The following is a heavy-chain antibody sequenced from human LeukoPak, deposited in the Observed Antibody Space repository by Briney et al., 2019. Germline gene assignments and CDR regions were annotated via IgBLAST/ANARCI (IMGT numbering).Heavy chain of an antibody. J-gene: IGHJ4*02. D-gene: IGHD3-22*01. V-gene: IGHV1-46*01. CDR3: ARDSYDRSPYDY. CDR2: INPSGGST. CDR1: GYTFTSYY. Sequence: ASVKVSCKASGYTFTSYYMHWVGQAPGQGLEWMGIINPSGGSTSYAQKFQGRVTITRDTSTSTVYMELSSLRSEDTAVYYCARDSYDRSPYDYWGQGTLVTVSS.